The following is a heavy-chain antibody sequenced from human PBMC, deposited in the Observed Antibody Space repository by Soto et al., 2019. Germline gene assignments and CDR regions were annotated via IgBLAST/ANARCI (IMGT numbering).Heavy chain of an antibody. V-gene: IGHV1-69*13. D-gene: IGHD6-19*01. CDR1: GGTFSSYA. CDR3: ARGSSGWYGEYYFDY. Sequence: SVKVSCKASGGTFSSYAISWVRQAPGQGLEWMGGIIPIFGTANYAQKFQGRVTITADESTSTAYMELSSLRSEDTAVYYCARGSSGWYGEYYFDYWGQGTLVTVSS. CDR2: IIPIFGTA. J-gene: IGHJ4*02.